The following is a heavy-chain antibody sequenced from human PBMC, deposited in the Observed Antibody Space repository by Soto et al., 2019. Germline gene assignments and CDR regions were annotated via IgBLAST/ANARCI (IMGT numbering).Heavy chain of an antibody. D-gene: IGHD3-3*01. V-gene: IGHV3-33*01. CDR2: IWFDGSNE. CDR3: ARDRKYYDYWSGYYRPRCGMDV. Sequence: QVLLVESGGGGVQPGRSLRLSCATSGFSFSNFGMHWVRQAPGKGLEWVAVIWFDGSNEYYADSVRGRFTISRDNSKNTLFLQMNSLRAEDTAVYYCARDRKYYDYWSGYYRPRCGMDVWGQGTTVTVSS. CDR1: GFSFSNFG. J-gene: IGHJ6*02.